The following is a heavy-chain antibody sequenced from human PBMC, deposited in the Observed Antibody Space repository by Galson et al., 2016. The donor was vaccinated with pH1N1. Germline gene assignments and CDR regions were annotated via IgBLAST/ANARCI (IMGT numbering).Heavy chain of an antibody. D-gene: IGHD5-24*01. CDR3: ARRCYFDY. V-gene: IGHV1-46*03. CDR2: IDPSSGST. J-gene: IGHJ4*02. Sequence: SVKVSCKASGYTLSRYYMHWLRQAPGQGLEWMGIIDPSSGSTTYAQKFQGRVTMPHDTATNTVYMELSSLRSDDTAVYYCARRCYFDYWGQGTLVAVSS. CDR1: GYTLSRYY.